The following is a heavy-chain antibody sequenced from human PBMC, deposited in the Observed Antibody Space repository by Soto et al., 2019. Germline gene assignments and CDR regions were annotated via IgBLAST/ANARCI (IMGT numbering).Heavy chain of an antibody. CDR1: GFSISSYW. CDR2: IRKDGSEK. J-gene: IGHJ4*02. Sequence: EVQLVESGGGWVQPGGSLRLSCAASGFSISSYWMNWVRQAPGKGLEWVASIRKDGSEKYYVDSVKGRFTISRDNDKNSLYLQMNSPRDDATAVYYCAGGSGWLSDYWGRGTLVTVSS. V-gene: IGHV3-7*03. CDR3: AGGSGWLSDY. D-gene: IGHD6-19*01.